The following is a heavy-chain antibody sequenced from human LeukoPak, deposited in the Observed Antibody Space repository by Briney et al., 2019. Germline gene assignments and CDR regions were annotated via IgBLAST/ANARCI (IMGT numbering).Heavy chain of an antibody. D-gene: IGHD1-7*01. CDR2: MYSNGGGR. V-gene: IGHV4-39*01. Sequence: KPSETLSLTCTVSGGSMITETFYWVWIRQPPGKGLEWIANMYSNGGGRQYNRSLTNRVSISVDTSKNQFFLNLNSVTAADTAIYYCTRRTYSTYMDVWGQGTTVTVSS. J-gene: IGHJ6*03. CDR1: GGSMITETFY. CDR3: TRRTYSTYMDV.